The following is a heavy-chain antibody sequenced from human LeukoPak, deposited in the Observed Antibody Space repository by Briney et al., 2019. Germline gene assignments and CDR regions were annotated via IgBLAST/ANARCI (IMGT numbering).Heavy chain of an antibody. Sequence: GWSLRLSCAASGFTISGYWMSWVRQAPGKGLGWVANIKQDGSEKYYVDSVKGRFTISRDNAENSLYLQMNSLRAEDTAVYFCTGGTSPSWFDPWGQGTLVIVSS. D-gene: IGHD3-16*01. CDR1: GFTISGYW. J-gene: IGHJ5*02. CDR2: IKQDGSEK. CDR3: TGGTSPSWFDP. V-gene: IGHV3-7*03.